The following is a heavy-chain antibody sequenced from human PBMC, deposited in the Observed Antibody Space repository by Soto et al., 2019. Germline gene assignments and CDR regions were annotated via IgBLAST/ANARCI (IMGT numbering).Heavy chain of an antibody. CDR2: IKQDGSEK. CDR1: GFTFSSYW. Sequence: GGSLRLSCAASGFTFSSYWMSWVRQAPGKGLEWVANIKQDGSEKYYVDSVKGRFTISRDNAKNSLYLQMNSLRAEDTAVYYCARVIPINRYYDFWSGYEDYWGQGTLVTVSS. V-gene: IGHV3-7*01. D-gene: IGHD3-3*01. CDR3: ARVIPINRYYDFWSGYEDY. J-gene: IGHJ4*02.